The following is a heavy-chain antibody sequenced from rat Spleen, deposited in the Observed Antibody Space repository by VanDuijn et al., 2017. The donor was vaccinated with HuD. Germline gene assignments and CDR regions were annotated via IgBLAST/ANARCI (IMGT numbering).Heavy chain of an antibody. Sequence: QVQLRESGPGLVQPSQTLSLTCTVSGFSLISYAVNWVRQPPGKGLEWMGGIWGDGSTKYNSVLKSRLSISRDTSKNQVFLKMNSLQSEDTTTYYCARGGPPFDYWGQGVMVTVSS. V-gene: IGHV2-13*01. CDR1: GFSLISYA. CDR3: ARGGPPFDY. J-gene: IGHJ2*01. CDR2: IWGDGST.